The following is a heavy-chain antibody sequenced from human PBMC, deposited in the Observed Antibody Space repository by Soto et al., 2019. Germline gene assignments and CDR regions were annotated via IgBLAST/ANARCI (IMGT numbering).Heavy chain of an antibody. D-gene: IGHD4-4*01. CDR1: GGSISSGDYY. CDR3: AREKFSTVTTGWVRYFDY. V-gene: IGHV4-30-4*01. J-gene: IGHJ4*02. CDR2: IYYSGST. Sequence: QVQLQESGPGLVKPSQTLSLTCTVSGGSISSGDYYWSWIRQPPGKGLEWIGYIYYSGSTYYNPSLKSRVTISVDTSKTQFSLKLSSVTAADTAVYYCAREKFSTVTTGWVRYFDYWGQGTLVTVSS.